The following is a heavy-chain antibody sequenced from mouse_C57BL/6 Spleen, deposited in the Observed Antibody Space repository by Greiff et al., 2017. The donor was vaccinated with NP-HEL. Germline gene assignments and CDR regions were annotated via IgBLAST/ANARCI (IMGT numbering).Heavy chain of an antibody. Sequence: QVHVKQSGAELVRPGASVKLSCKASGYTFTDYYINWVKQRPGQGLEWIARIYPGSGNTYYNEKFKGKATLTAEKSSSTAYMQLSSLTSEDAAVYFCARGSSFYAMDYWGQGTSVTVSS. D-gene: IGHD1-1*01. CDR1: GYTFTDYY. J-gene: IGHJ4*01. CDR2: IYPGSGNT. CDR3: ARGSSFYAMDY. V-gene: IGHV1-76*01.